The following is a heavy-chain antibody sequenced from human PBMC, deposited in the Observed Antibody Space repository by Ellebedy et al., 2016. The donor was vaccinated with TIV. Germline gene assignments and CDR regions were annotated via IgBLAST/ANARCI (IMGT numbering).Heavy chain of an antibody. Sequence: PGGSLRLSCVGSAFTITDYYMSWFRQAPGKGLEWISYISSSGTSIYYADSVRGRFTISRDNAKNSLYLQMDSLRAEDTAVYYCGIYCSSMNCYLSVSQDVWGKGATVTVSS. CDR2: ISSSGTSI. V-gene: IGHV3-11*01. CDR3: GIYCSSMNCYLSVSQDV. J-gene: IGHJ6*04. D-gene: IGHD2-2*01. CDR1: AFTITDYY.